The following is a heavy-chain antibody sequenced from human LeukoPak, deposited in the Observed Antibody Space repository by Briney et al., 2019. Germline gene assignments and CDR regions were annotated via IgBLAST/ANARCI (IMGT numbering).Heavy chain of an antibody. CDR3: ARACSRTSCPFEY. V-gene: IGHV3-7*01. Sequence: GGSLRLSCAASGFTFSSYWTSWVRQAPGKGLEWVANINQDGSEKYYVDSVKGRFTISRDNAKNSLYLQMNSLRAEDTAVYYCARACSRTSCPFEYWGQGTLVTVSS. CDR1: GFTFSSYW. CDR2: INQDGSEK. J-gene: IGHJ4*02. D-gene: IGHD2-2*01.